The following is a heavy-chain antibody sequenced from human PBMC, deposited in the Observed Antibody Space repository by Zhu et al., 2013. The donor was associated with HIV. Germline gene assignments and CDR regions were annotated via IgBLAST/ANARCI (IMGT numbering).Heavy chain of an antibody. J-gene: IGHJ3*02. Sequence: QVQLQESGPGLVKPSETLSLTCTVSGGSISSHYWSWIRQPPGKGLEWIGYIYYSGSTNYNPSLKSRVTISVDTSKNQFSLKLSSVTAADTAVYYCARHNTEMATIGVVAFDIWGQGTMVTVSS. CDR2: IYYSGST. CDR1: GGSISSHY. V-gene: IGHV4-59*11. D-gene: IGHD5-12*01. CDR3: ARHNTEMATIGVVAFDI.